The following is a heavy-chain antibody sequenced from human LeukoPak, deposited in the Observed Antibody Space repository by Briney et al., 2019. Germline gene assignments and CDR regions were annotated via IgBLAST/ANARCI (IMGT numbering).Heavy chain of an antibody. Sequence: SETLSLTCTVSGGSINSYYWSWIRQPPGKGLEWTGYIYYSGTTNYNPSLKSRVTISVDTSKNQFSLKLSSVTAADTAVYYCARNPRSGYFPHYHYYGMDVWGQGTTVTVSS. CDR3: ARNPRSGYFPHYHYYGMDV. CDR1: GGSINSYY. J-gene: IGHJ6*02. V-gene: IGHV4-59*01. CDR2: IYYSGTT. D-gene: IGHD3-3*01.